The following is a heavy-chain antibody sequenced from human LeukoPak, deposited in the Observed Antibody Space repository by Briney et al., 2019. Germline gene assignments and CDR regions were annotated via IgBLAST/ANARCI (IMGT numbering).Heavy chain of an antibody. J-gene: IGHJ4*02. CDR2: ISSSSSTI. CDR3: ARFIYGDYPDYFDY. Sequence: GGSLRLSCAASGFTFSSYSMNWVRQAPGKGLEWVSYISSSSSTIYYADSVKGRFTISRDNAKNSLYLRMNSLRAEDTAVYYCARFIYGDYPDYFDYWGQGTLVTVSS. V-gene: IGHV3-48*01. D-gene: IGHD4-17*01. CDR1: GFTFSSYS.